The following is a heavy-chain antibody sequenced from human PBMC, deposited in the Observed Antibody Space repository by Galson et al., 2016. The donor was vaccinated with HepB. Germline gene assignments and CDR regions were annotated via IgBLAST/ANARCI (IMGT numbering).Heavy chain of an antibody. Sequence: SLRLSCAASGFTFSTYTMNWVRQAPGKGLEYVSGIRSNGGSTYYADSEKGRFTISRDNSKNMLYLQMSSLRAEDTAVYYCVREHRFGVVNYMDVWGKGTTVTVSS. D-gene: IGHD3-3*01. V-gene: IGHV3-64D*06. CDR3: VREHRFGVVNYMDV. CDR1: GFTFSTYT. CDR2: IRSNGGST. J-gene: IGHJ6*03.